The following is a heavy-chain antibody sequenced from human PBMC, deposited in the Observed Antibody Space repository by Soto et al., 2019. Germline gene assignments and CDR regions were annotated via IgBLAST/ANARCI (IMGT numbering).Heavy chain of an antibody. D-gene: IGHD3-10*01. CDR3: ARRRRITMVRGPNGFDP. J-gene: IGHJ5*02. CDR2: INHSGST. Sequence: SETLSLTCAVYGGSFSGYYWSWIRQPPGKGLEWIGEINHSGSTNYNPSLKSRVTISVDTSKNQFSLKLSSVTAADTAVYYCARRRRITMVRGPNGFDPWGQGTLVTVSS. V-gene: IGHV4-34*01. CDR1: GGSFSGYY.